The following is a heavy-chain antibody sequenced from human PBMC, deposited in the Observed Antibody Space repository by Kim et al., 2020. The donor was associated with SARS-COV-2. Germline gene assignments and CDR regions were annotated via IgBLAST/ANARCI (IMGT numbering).Heavy chain of an antibody. CDR1: GFTFSSYA. J-gene: IGHJ6*03. V-gene: IGHV3-30-3*01. CDR3: ARGGSRFSYDFWSGYYPEYYYYYYMDV. CDR2: ISYDGSNK. Sequence: GGSLRLSCAASGFTFSSYAMHWVRQAPGKGLEWVAVISYDGSNKYYADSVKGRFTISRDNSKNTLYLQMNSLRAEDTAVYYCARGGSRFSYDFWSGYYPEYYYYYYMDVWGKGTTVTVSS. D-gene: IGHD3-3*01.